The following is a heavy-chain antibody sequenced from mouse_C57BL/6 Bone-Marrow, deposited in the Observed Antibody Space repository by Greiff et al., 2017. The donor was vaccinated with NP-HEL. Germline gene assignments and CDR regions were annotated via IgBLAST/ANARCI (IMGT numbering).Heavy chain of an antibody. V-gene: IGHV1-64*01. CDR3: ATGGDYDGAMDY. J-gene: IGHJ4*01. CDR2: IHPNSGST. CDR1: GYTFTSYW. D-gene: IGHD2-4*01. Sequence: QVHVKQPGAELVKPGASVKLSCKASGYTFTSYWMHWVKQRPGQGLEWIGMIHPNSGSTNYNEKFKSKATLTVDKSSSTAYMQLSSLTSEDSAVYYCATGGDYDGAMDYWGQGTSVTVSS.